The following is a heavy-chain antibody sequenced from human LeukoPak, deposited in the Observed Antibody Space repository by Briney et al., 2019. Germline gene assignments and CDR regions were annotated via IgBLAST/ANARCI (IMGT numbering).Heavy chain of an antibody. J-gene: IGHJ4*02. V-gene: IGHV3-33*01. D-gene: IGHD2-15*01. CDR3: AREGRRYCSGGSCSQFDY. CDR1: GFTFSSYG. CDR2: IWYDGSNK. Sequence: GGSLRLSCAASGFTFSSYGMHWVRQAPGKGLEWVAVIWYDGSNKYYADSVEGRFTISRDNSKNTLYLQMNSLRAEDTAVYYCAREGRRYCSGGSCSQFDYWGQGTLVTVSS.